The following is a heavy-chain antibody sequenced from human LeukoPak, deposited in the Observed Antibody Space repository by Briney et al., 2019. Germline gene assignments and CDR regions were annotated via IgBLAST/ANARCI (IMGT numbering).Heavy chain of an antibody. D-gene: IGHD6-19*01. CDR3: AKDPGEQWLVRGATGH. J-gene: IGHJ4*02. CDR1: GFTFDDYA. CDR2: ISGSGGST. V-gene: IGHV3-23*01. Sequence: GGSLRLSCVASGFTFDDYAMHWVRQAPGKGLEWVSAISGSGGSTYYADSVKGRFTISRDNSKNTLYLQMNSLRAEDTAVYYCAKDPGEQWLVRGATGHWGQGTLVTVSS.